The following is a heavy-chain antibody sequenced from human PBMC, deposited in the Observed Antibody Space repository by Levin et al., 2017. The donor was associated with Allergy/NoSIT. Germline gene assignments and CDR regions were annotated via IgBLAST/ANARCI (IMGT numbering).Heavy chain of an antibody. CDR3: ARMKRNILLAFDI. CDR2: ISSGSTTI. J-gene: IGHJ3*02. V-gene: IGHV3-48*02. CDR1: GFAFSTYT. Sequence: PGGSLRLSCAASGFAFSTYTMNWVRQAPGKGLEWISKISSGSTTIDYADSVKGRFTTSRDNARDSLYLQMNSLRDEDTAVYFCARMKRNILLAFDIWGQGTMVTVSS. D-gene: IGHD2/OR15-2a*01.